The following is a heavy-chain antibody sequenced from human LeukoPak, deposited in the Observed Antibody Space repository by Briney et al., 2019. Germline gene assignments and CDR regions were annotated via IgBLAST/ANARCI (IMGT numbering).Heavy chain of an antibody. CDR1: GYTFINYG. Sequence: GASVKVSSKASGYTFINYGITWVRQAPGQGLEWMGWSSPYNGKTNYAQKLQGRVTMTTDTSTNTAYMELRSLRSDDTAVYYCARGGIDIVSVPVSNWFDPWGQGTLVTVSS. CDR2: SSPYNGKT. V-gene: IGHV1-18*01. D-gene: IGHD2/OR15-2a*01. CDR3: ARGGIDIVSVPVSNWFDP. J-gene: IGHJ5*02.